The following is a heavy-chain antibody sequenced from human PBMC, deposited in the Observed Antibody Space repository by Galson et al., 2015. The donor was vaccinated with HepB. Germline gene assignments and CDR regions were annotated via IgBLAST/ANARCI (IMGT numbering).Heavy chain of an antibody. V-gene: IGHV1-69*06. CDR3: GRAGHYSAGYFDL. Sequence: SVKVSCKASGDTFSNHAVTWVRQAPGQGLDWMGGIIPIFATANYAQKFQGRVTITADKSTSTVYMELSSLTSEDTAVYFCGRAGHYSAGYFDLWGQGTLDTVSS. J-gene: IGHJ4*02. CDR1: GDTFSNHA. D-gene: IGHD3-10*01. CDR2: IIPIFATA.